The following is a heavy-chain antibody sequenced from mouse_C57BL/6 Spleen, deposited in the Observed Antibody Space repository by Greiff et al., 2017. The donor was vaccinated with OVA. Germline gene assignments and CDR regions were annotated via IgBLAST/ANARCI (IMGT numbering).Heavy chain of an antibody. Sequence: VQLQQSDAELVKPGASVKISCKASGYTFTDYTIHWMKQRPEQGLEWIGYIYPRDGSTKYNEKFKGKATLTADKSSSTAYMQLNSLTSEDSAVYFCARGDYYGSSFDYWGQGTTLTVSS. J-gene: IGHJ2*01. CDR1: GYTFTDYT. V-gene: IGHV1-78*01. CDR2: IYPRDGST. CDR3: ARGDYYGSSFDY. D-gene: IGHD1-1*01.